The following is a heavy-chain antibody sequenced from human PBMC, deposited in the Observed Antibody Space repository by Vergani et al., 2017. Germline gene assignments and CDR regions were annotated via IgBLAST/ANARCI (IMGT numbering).Heavy chain of an antibody. Sequence: QAQLGQSDSEVKKPGDSVTLSCKTSGYTFVNHPITWVRQAPGQGLEWMWWISPYNHKTLYSQKVEGRVTMTADTSSSTVFLELRRLTSDDTAIYYCARSQMATNHFDWWGRGTVDTDSS. CDR2: ISPYNHKT. J-gene: IGHJ4*02. CDR1: GYTFVNHP. V-gene: IGHV1-18*04. CDR3: ARSQMATNHFDW. D-gene: IGHD5-24*01.